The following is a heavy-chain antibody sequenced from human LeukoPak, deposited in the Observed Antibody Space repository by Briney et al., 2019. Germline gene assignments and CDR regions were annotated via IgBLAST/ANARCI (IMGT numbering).Heavy chain of an antibody. V-gene: IGHV3-7*01. J-gene: IGHJ4*02. CDR2: IKQDGSER. CDR1: GFPFSSYW. D-gene: IGHD3-10*01. Sequence: GGSLRLSCVASGFPFSSYWMTWVRQSPTKGLEWVANIKQDGSERYYVDSVKGRFTISRDNAKNSLSLQMNNLRVEDTAVYYCARAGSHWHYVYWGQGTVVTVSS. CDR3: ARAGSHWHYVY.